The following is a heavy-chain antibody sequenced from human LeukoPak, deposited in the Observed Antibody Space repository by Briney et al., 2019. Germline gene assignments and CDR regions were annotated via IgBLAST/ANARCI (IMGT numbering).Heavy chain of an antibody. CDR1: GGSFSGYY. D-gene: IGHD3-10*01. CDR2: INHSGST. Sequence: SETLSLTCAVYGGSFSGYYWSWIRQPPGKGLEWIGEINHSGSTNYNPSLKSRVTISVDTSKNQFSLKLSSVTAADAAVYYCARVSVILWFGGPNAFDIWGQGTMVTVSS. CDR3: ARVSVILWFGGPNAFDI. J-gene: IGHJ3*02. V-gene: IGHV4-34*01.